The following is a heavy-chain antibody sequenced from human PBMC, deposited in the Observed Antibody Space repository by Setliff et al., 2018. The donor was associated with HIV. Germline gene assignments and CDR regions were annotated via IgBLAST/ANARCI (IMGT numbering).Heavy chain of an antibody. CDR1: GFTFNKAW. V-gene: IGHV3-15*07. CDR2: VKSPTDGGTT. Sequence: PGGSLRLSCALSGFTFNKAWMNWVRQAPGKGLEWVGRVKSPTDGGTTDYAAPVHGRFTISIDDSRNTLYLQMNNLRAEDTAVYYCVRDYMWAFDYWGQGTLVTVSS. CDR3: VRDYMWAFDY. J-gene: IGHJ4*02. D-gene: IGHD3-16*01.